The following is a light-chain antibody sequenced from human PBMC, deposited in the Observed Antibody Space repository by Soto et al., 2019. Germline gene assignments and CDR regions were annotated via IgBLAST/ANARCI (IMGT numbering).Light chain of an antibody. CDR1: QTVRSSY. CDR2: DAS. Sequence: ETVLTQSPATLSLSPGQRATLSCRASQTVRSSYLAWYQQKPGQAPRLLIYDASDRATGIPARFSGSGSGTDFTLTISSLEPEDFAVYYCQQRGDWPLYTFGQGTKVDIK. J-gene: IGKJ2*01. CDR3: QQRGDWPLYT. V-gene: IGKV3-11*01.